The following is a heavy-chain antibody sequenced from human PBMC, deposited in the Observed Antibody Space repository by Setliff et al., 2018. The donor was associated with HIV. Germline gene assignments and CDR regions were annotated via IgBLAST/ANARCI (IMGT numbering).Heavy chain of an antibody. CDR3: ASSGSGSYYNGLGY. J-gene: IGHJ4*02. CDR1: GFTFSSYT. V-gene: IGHV3-21*01. Sequence: PGGSLRLSWAASGFTFSSYTMNWVRQAPGKGLEWVSSISSSSSYINYADSVKGRFTISRDNSKNTLYLHTGSLRPEDTAVYYCASSGSGSYYNGLGYWGQGTLVTVSS. D-gene: IGHD3-10*01. CDR2: ISSSSSYI.